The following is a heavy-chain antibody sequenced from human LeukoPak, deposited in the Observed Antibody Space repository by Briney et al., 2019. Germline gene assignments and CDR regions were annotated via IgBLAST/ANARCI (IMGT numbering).Heavy chain of an antibody. D-gene: IGHD6-19*01. V-gene: IGHV1-18*01. J-gene: IGHJ4*02. CDR1: GYTFTSYD. CDR2: ISAYNGNT. CDR3: AREIGVGQWLAIDY. Sequence: ASVKVSCKASGYTFTSYDINWVRQATGQGLEWMGWISAYNGNTNYAQKLQGRVTMTTDTSTSTAYMELRSLRSDDTVVYYCAREIGVGQWLAIDYSGQGTLVTVSS.